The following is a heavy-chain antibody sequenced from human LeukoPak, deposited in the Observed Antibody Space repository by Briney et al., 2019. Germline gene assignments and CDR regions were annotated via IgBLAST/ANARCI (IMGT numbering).Heavy chain of an antibody. V-gene: IGHV4-39*01. J-gene: IGHJ4*02. CDR1: GGSISSSSYY. Sequence: SSETLSLTCTVSGGSISSSSYYWGWIRQPPGKGLECIGSIYYSGSTYYNPSLKSRVTISVDTSKNQFSLKLSSVTAADTAVYYCARRYSSSWYGFDYWGQGTLVTVSS. CDR3: ARRYSSSWYGFDY. D-gene: IGHD6-13*01. CDR2: IYYSGST.